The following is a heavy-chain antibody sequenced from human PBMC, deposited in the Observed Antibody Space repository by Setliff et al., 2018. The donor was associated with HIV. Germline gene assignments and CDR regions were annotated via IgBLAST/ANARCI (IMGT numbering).Heavy chain of an antibody. Sequence: GGSLRLSCAASGLTFTDAWMSWVRQAPGKGLEWVSGISWNSGSIGYADSVKGRFTISRDNSKNSLYLQMNSLRAEDTAVYYCAKDPAGSITMIVVVKNPWGQGTMVTVSS. CDR3: AKDPAGSITMIVVVKNP. J-gene: IGHJ3*01. V-gene: IGHV3-9*01. CDR2: ISWNSGSI. CDR1: GLTFTDAW. D-gene: IGHD3-22*01.